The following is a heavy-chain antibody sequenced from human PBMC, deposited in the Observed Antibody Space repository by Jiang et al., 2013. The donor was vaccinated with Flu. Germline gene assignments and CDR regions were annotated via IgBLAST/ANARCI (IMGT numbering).Heavy chain of an antibody. J-gene: IGHJ3*02. CDR2: IFQSGST. V-gene: IGHV4-38-2*01. CDR3: ARGGEGGGRFYFSDI. D-gene: IGHD2/OR15-2a*01. CDR1: GYSFSSGSY. Sequence: LLKPSETLSLTCVVSGYSFSSGSYWGWMRQPPGKGLEWIGSIFQSGSTYYNPSLKSRVTISVDTSKKQFSLKLTSVTAADTAVYYCARGGEGGGRFYFSDIWGQGTMVTVSS.